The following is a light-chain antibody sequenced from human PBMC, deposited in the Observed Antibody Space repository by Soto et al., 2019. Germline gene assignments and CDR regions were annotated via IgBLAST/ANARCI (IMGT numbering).Light chain of an antibody. CDR1: QSISNY. V-gene: IGKV1-39*01. Sequence: DIQMTQSPSSLSASVGDRVAIICRASQSISNYLIWYQQKPGKAPKLLIYAASSLQSGVPSRFSGSGSGTDFTLTISSLQSEDFATYYCQQSYSAPRTSGQGTKVDIK. J-gene: IGKJ1*01. CDR2: AAS. CDR3: QQSYSAPRT.